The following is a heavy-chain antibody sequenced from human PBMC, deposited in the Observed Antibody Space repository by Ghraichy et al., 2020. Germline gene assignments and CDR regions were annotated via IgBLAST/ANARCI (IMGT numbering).Heavy chain of an antibody. CDR2: IYSSGSA. V-gene: IGHV4-4*07. CDR3: ARKAYGDYLFDY. J-gene: IGHJ4*02. Sequence: SETLSLTCNVSGDSISNYYWSWIRQPAGKGLEWIGRIYSSGSAIYNPSLKSRVTMSVDTSKNQFSMILTSVTAADTAVFFCARKAYGDYLFDYWGQGILVTVSS. CDR1: GDSISNYY. D-gene: IGHD4-17*01.